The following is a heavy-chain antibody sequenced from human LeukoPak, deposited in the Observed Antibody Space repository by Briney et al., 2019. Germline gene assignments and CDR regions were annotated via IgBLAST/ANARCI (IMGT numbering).Heavy chain of an antibody. CDR2: IVPILPRR. D-gene: IGHD1-26*01. V-gene: IGHV1-69*05. Sequence: ASVKLVCKASGSGFNTYGITWLLQAPGQGLEWVGGIVPILPRRDYAPRFQGRVSFTMDESTTTAYMELSGLTTDDTAFYFCARQYGTNLFDPWGQGTLVTVSS. J-gene: IGHJ5*02. CDR3: ARQYGTNLFDP. CDR1: GSGFNTYG.